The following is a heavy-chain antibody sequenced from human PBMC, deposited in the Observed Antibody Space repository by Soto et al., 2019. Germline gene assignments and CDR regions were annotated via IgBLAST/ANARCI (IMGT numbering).Heavy chain of an antibody. CDR2: VYNSGST. V-gene: IGHV4-59*01. J-gene: IGHJ4*02. CDR1: GGSISSNY. Sequence: PSETLSLTCTVSGGSISSNYWTWIRQPPGKGLEWIGYVYNSGSTNYNPSLKSRVTISEDASKSQFSLKVNSMTAADTPVYYCARYRGDAVDGYTLNRWGRGIMVAFYS. D-gene: IGHD2-21*02. CDR3: ARYRGDAVDGYTLNR.